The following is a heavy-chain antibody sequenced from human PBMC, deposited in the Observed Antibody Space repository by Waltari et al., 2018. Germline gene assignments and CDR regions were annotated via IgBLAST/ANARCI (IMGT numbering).Heavy chain of an antibody. V-gene: IGHV1-3*01. CDR1: GYTFTSYA. CDR2: INAGNGNT. J-gene: IGHJ5*02. D-gene: IGHD4-17*01. Sequence: QVQLVQSGAEVKKPGASVKVSCKASGYTFTSYAMHWVRQAPGQRLEWMGWINAGNGNTKYSQKVQGRVTITRDTSASTAYMELSSLRSEDTAVYYCARAKGGWEYGDYFSIDPWGQGTLVTVSS. CDR3: ARAKGGWEYGDYFSIDP.